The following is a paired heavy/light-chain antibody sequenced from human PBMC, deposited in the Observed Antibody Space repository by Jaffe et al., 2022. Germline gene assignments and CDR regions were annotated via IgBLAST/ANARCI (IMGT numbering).Light chain of an antibody. CDR2: GAS. CDR3: QQYNNWPRAGT. Sequence: EIVMTQSPATLSVSPGERATLSCRASQSVSSNLAWYQQKPGQAPRLLIYGASTRATGIPARFSGSGSGTEFTLTISSLQSEDFAVYYCQQYNNWPRAGTFGGGTKVEIK. J-gene: IGKJ4*01. CDR1: QSVSSN. V-gene: IGKV3-15*01.
Heavy chain of an antibody. CDR2: IYWDDDK. V-gene: IGHV2-5*02. CDR3: AHPLYYYDSSGYYDPPLWPPVDY. J-gene: IGHJ4*02. CDR1: GFSLSTSGVG. Sequence: QITLKESGPTLVKPTQTLTLTCTFSGFSLSTSGVGVGWIRQPPGKALEWLALIYWDDDKRYSPSLKSRLTITKDTSKNQVVLTMTNMDPVDTATYYCAHPLYYYDSSGYYDPPLWPPVDYWGQGTLVTVSS. D-gene: IGHD3-22*01.